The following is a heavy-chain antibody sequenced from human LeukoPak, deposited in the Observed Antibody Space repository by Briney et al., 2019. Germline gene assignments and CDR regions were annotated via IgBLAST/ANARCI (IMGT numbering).Heavy chain of an antibody. V-gene: IGHV3-53*01. D-gene: IGHD3-16*01. J-gene: IGHJ4*02. CDR1: GFTVRSNY. CDR3: AAGGEMATLGLDY. Sequence: GGSLRLSCAASGFTVRSNYMSWVRQAPGKGLEWVSVIYSGGSTYYADSVKGRFTISRDNSKNTLYLQMNSLRAEDTAVYYCAAGGEMATLGLDYWGQGTLVTVSS. CDR2: IYSGGST.